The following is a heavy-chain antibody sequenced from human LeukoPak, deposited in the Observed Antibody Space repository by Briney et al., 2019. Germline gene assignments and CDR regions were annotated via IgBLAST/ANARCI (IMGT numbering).Heavy chain of an antibody. CDR3: ARLRYCSGGSCPPYYYYGMDV. J-gene: IGHJ6*02. V-gene: IGHV1-46*01. CDR2: INPSGGST. CDR1: GYTFTSYY. D-gene: IGHD2-15*01. Sequence: ASVKVSCKASGYTFTSYYMHWVRQAPGQGLEWMGIINPSGGSTSYAQKFQGRVTMTRDTSTSTVYMELSSLRSEDTAVYYCARLRYCSGGSCPPYYYYGMDVWGQGTTVTVSS.